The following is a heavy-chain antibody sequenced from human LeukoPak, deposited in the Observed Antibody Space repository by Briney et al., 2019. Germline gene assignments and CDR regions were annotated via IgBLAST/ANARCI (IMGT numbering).Heavy chain of an antibody. Sequence: GASLQISCNGSGYSFTSYWIGWVRQLPGKGLEWMGIIYPGDSETRYSPSFQGQVTFSADKSISTAYLKWSSLKASDTAMYYCARGCGGDRYSGDYWGQGTLVTVSS. D-gene: IGHD2-21*02. V-gene: IGHV5-51*01. J-gene: IGHJ4*02. CDR1: GYSFTSYW. CDR3: ARGCGGDRYSGDY. CDR2: IYPGDSET.